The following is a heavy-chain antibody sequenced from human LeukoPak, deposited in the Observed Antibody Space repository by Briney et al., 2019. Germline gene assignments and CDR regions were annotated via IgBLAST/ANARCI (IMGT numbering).Heavy chain of an antibody. CDR1: GFTFSSYW. Sequence: PGGSLRLSCAASGFTFSSYWTSWVRQAPGKGLEWVANIKQDGSEKYYVDSVKGRFTISRDNAKNSLYLQMNSLRAEDTAVYYCARGLSDSRRYYFDYWGQGTLVTVSS. V-gene: IGHV3-7*01. CDR2: IKQDGSEK. J-gene: IGHJ4*02. D-gene: IGHD3-22*01. CDR3: ARGLSDSRRYYFDY.